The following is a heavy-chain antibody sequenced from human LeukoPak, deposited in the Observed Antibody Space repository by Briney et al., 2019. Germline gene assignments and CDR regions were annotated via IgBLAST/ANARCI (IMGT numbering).Heavy chain of an antibody. Sequence: SETLSLTCTVSGGSISSGDYYWSWIRQPPGKGLEWIGYFYYSGSTYYNPSLKSRVTISVDTSKNQFSLKLSSVTAADTAVYYCARVGEGLFDYWGQGTLVTVSS. D-gene: IGHD3-10*01. CDR2: FYYSGST. J-gene: IGHJ4*02. CDR3: ARVGEGLFDY. CDR1: GGSISSGDYY. V-gene: IGHV4-30-4*01.